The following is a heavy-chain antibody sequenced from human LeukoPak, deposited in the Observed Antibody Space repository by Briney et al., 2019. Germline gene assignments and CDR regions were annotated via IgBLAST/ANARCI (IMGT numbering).Heavy chain of an antibody. D-gene: IGHD4-17*01. J-gene: IGHJ4*02. CDR3: ARDSDPYGDYAGGGLDY. Sequence: SETLSLTCTVSGGSISSGSYYWSWIRQPAGKGLEWIGRIYTSGSTNYNPSLKSRVTISVDTSKNQFSLKLSSVTAADTAVYYCARDSDPYGDYAGGGLDYWGQGTLVTVSS. V-gene: IGHV4-61*02. CDR2: IYTSGST. CDR1: GGSISSGSYY.